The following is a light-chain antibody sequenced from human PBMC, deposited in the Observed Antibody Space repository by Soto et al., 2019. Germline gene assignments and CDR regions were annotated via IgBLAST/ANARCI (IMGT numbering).Light chain of an antibody. CDR2: GAS. J-gene: IGKJ2*01. Sequence: EIVLTQSPGTLSLSPGERATLSCRASQSVSSTYLAWYQQKPDQAPRLLIYGASSRATGIPDRFSGSGSGTDFTLTISRLEPEDFAVYYCQQYGSSPYTVGQGTKLEIK. CDR3: QQYGSSPYT. CDR1: QSVSSTY. V-gene: IGKV3-20*01.